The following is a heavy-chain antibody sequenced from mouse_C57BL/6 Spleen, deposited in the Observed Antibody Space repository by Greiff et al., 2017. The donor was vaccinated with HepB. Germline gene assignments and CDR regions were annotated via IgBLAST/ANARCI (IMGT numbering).Heavy chain of an antibody. D-gene: IGHD2-4*01. J-gene: IGHJ2*01. CDR2: IDPEDGET. Sequence: VHVKQSGAELVKPGASVKLSCTASGFNIKDYYMHWVKQRTEQGLEWIGRIDPEDGETKYAPKFQGKATITADTSSNTAYLQLSSLTSEDTAVYYCARPTMITTGYFDYWGQGTTLTVSS. V-gene: IGHV14-2*01. CDR3: ARPTMITTGYFDY. CDR1: GFNIKDYY.